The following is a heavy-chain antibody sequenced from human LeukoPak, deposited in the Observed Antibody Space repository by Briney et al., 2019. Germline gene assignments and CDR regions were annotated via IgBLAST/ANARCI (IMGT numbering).Heavy chain of an antibody. V-gene: IGHV3-21*01. J-gene: IGHJ4*02. Sequence: GGSLRLSCAASGFTFSSYSMNWVRQAPGKGLEWVSSISSSSSYIYYADSVKGRFTISSDNAKNSLYLQMNSLRAEDTAVYYCARDLAAAGTVDYWGQGTLVTVSS. CDR2: ISSSSSYI. CDR1: GFTFSSYS. CDR3: ARDLAAAGTVDY. D-gene: IGHD6-13*01.